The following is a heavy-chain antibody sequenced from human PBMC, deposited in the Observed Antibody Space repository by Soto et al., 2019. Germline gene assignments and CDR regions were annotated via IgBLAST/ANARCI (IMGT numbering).Heavy chain of an antibody. CDR1: GFTFSSYA. Sequence: EVPLLESGGGLVQPGGSLRLSCAASGFTFSSYAMSWVRQAPGKGLEWVSAISGSGGSTYYADSVKGRFTISRDNSKNSLYLQMNSLRAEDTAVYYCAKHVGYYDSSGYRTGGMDVWGQGTTVTVSS. CDR2: ISGSGGST. J-gene: IGHJ6*02. D-gene: IGHD3-22*01. V-gene: IGHV3-23*01. CDR3: AKHVGYYDSSGYRTGGMDV.